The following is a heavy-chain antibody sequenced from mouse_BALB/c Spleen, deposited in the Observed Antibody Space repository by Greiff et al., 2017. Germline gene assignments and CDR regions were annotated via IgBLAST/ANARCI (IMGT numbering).Heavy chain of an antibody. CDR2: IWAGGST. CDR3: ARGGGSYYYAMDY. Sequence: VKLVESGPGLVAPSQSLSITCTVSGFSLTSYGVHWVRQPPGKGLEWLGVIWAGGSTNYNSALMSRLSISKDNSKSQVFLKMNSLQTYDTAMYFFARGGGSYYYAMDYWGQGTSVTVSS. CDR1: GFSLTSYG. V-gene: IGHV2-9*02. J-gene: IGHJ4*01.